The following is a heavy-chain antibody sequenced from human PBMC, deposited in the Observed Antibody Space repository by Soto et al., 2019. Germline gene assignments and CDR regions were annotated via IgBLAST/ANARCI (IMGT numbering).Heavy chain of an antibody. CDR2: IWYDGSNK. CDR3: ARDPTRLAASFDY. CDR1: GFTFSSYG. D-gene: IGHD2-15*01. V-gene: IGHV3-33*01. Sequence: GGSLRLSCAASGFTFSSYGMHWVRQAPGKGLEWVAVIWYDGSNKYYADSVKGRFTISRDNSKNTLYLQINSLRAEDTAVYYCARDPTRLAASFDYWGQGTLVTVSS. J-gene: IGHJ4*02.